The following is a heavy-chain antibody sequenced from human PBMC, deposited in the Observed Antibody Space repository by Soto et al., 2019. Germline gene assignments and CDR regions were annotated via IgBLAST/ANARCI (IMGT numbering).Heavy chain of an antibody. CDR3: AKDRQPGTPGRLGYFDY. Sequence: PGGSLRLSCAASGFTFDDYAMHWVRQAPGKGLEWVSGISWNSGSIGYADSVKGRFTISRDNAKNSLYLQMNSLRAEDTALYYCAKDRQPGTPGRLGYFDYWGQGTLVTVSS. D-gene: IGHD1-1*01. CDR2: ISWNSGSI. V-gene: IGHV3-9*01. CDR1: GFTFDDYA. J-gene: IGHJ4*02.